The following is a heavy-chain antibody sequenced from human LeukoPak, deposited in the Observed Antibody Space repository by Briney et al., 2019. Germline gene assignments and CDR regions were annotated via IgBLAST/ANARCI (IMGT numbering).Heavy chain of an antibody. CDR2: FDPEDGET. D-gene: IGHD1-26*01. CDR3: ARAPLVGAITFDY. Sequence: ASVKVSCKVSGYTLTELSMHWVRQAPGKGLEWMGGFDPEDGETIYAQKFQGRVTMTRDTSTSTVYMELSSLRSEDTAVYYCARAPLVGAITFDYWGQGTLVTVSS. V-gene: IGHV1-24*01. J-gene: IGHJ4*02. CDR1: GYTLTELS.